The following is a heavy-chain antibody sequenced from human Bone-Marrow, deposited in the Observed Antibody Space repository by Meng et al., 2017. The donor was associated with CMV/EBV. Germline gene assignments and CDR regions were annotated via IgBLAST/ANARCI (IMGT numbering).Heavy chain of an antibody. V-gene: IGHV3-21*01. Sequence: GESLKISCAASGFTFSSYSMNWVRQAPGKGLEWVSSISSSSSYIYYADSVKGRFTISRDNAKNSLYLQMNSLRAEDTAVYYCARDHRAQQLGRYGMDVGGQGTTVTVSS. CDR1: GFTFSSYS. J-gene: IGHJ6*02. CDR2: ISSSSSYI. D-gene: IGHD6-13*01. CDR3: ARDHRAQQLGRYGMDV.